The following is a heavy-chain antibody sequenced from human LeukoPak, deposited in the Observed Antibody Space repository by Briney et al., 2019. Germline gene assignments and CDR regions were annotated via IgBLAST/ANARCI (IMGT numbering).Heavy chain of an antibody. CDR3: ARRFKSHLSKHLWYFDL. Sequence: PSETLSLTCTVSGDSISGYYWSWIRQPPGKGLEWIGYIYYSGSTNYNPSLKSRVTISVDTSKNQFSLKLSSVTAADTAVYYCARRFKSHLSKHLWYFDLWGRGTLVTVSS. D-gene: IGHD3-16*01. CDR1: GDSISGYY. V-gene: IGHV4-59*01. J-gene: IGHJ2*01. CDR2: IYYSGST.